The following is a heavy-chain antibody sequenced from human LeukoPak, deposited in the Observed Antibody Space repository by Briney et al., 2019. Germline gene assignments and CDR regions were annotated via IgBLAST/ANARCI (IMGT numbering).Heavy chain of an antibody. Sequence: PSETLSLTCTVSGYSVSSGYYWGWIRQPPGKGLEWIGSIYHSGSTYYNPSLKSRVTISVDTSKNQFSLKLSSVTAADTAVYYCASVVGAGWFDPWGQGTLVTVSS. J-gene: IGHJ5*02. CDR1: GYSVSSGYY. CDR2: IYHSGST. D-gene: IGHD1-26*01. CDR3: ASVVGAGWFDP. V-gene: IGHV4-38-2*02.